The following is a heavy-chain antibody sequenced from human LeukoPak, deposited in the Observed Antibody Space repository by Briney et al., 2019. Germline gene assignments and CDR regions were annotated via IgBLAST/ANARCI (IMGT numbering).Heavy chain of an antibody. CDR3: ARDGSDILGDY. CDR1: GFTFSDYY. J-gene: IGHJ4*02. CDR2: ISSSGSTI. V-gene: IGHV3-11*01. D-gene: IGHD3-9*01. Sequence: GGSLRLSCAASGFTFSDYYMSWIRQAPGKGLEWVSYISSSGSTIYYADSVRGRFTISRDSAKNSLYLQMNSLRAEDTAVYSCARDGSDILGDYWGQGTLVTVSS.